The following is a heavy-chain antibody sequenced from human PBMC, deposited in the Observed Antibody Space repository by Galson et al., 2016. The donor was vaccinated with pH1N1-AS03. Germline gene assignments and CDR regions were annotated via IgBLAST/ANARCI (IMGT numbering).Heavy chain of an antibody. CDR3: ARDPTYPTSGYYYPHFDS. CDR2: ISNSGTTV. J-gene: IGHJ5*01. Sequence: SLRLSCAASGFTFSNYEMNWVRQAPGKGLEWVSYISNSGTTVHYADSVKGRFTISRDNAKNSLYLQLISLRAEDTAVYYCARDPTYPTSGYYYPHFDSWGQGTLVTVSS. CDR1: GFTFSNYE. D-gene: IGHD3-22*01. V-gene: IGHV3-48*03.